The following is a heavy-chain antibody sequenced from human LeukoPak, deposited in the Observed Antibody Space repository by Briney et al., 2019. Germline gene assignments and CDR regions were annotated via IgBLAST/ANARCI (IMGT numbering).Heavy chain of an antibody. J-gene: IGHJ6*03. Sequence: GGSLRLSCAASGFTFSNAWMSWVRQAPGKGLEWVGRIKSKTDGGTTDYAAPVKGRFTISRDDSKNTLYLQMNSLKTEDTAVYYCTTAHDADYYCYYMDVWGKGTTVTVSS. CDR2: IKSKTDGGTT. CDR3: TTAHDADYYCYYMDV. CDR1: GFTFSNAW. V-gene: IGHV3-15*01.